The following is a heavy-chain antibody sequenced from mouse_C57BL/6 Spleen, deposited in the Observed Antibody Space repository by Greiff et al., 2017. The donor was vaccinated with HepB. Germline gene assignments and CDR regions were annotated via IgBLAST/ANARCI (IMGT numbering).Heavy chain of an antibody. CDR2: IYPGDGDT. Sequence: QVQLKQSGAELVKPGASVKISCKASGYAFSSYWMNWVKQRPGKGLEWIGQIYPGDGDTNYNGKFKGKATLTADKSSSTAYMQLSSLTSEDSAVYFCARKNYGREGYFDVWGTGTTVTVSS. V-gene: IGHV1-80*01. D-gene: IGHD1-1*01. CDR3: ARKNYGREGYFDV. CDR1: GYAFSSYW. J-gene: IGHJ1*03.